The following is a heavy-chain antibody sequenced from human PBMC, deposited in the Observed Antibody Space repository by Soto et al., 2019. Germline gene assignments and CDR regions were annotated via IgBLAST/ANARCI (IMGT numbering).Heavy chain of an antibody. CDR3: AKVGLWFGELLTRYFDY. Sequence: PGGSLRLSCAASGVTFSSYAMSWVRQAPGKGLEWVSAISGSGGSTYYADSVKGRFTISRDNSKNTLYLQMNSLRAEDTAVYYCAKVGLWFGELLTRYFDYWGQGTLVTVSS. CDR1: GVTFSSYA. J-gene: IGHJ4*02. D-gene: IGHD3-10*01. CDR2: ISGSGGST. V-gene: IGHV3-23*01.